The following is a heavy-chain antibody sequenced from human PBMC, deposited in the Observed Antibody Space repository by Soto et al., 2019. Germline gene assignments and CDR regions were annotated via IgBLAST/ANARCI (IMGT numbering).Heavy chain of an antibody. Sequence: VASVKVSCKASGYTFTSYGISWVRQAPGQGLEWMGWISAYNGNTNYAQKLQGRVTMTTDTSTSTAYMELRSLRSDDTAVYYCARLEYYYDSSGYYYLDYWGQGTLVTVSS. D-gene: IGHD3-22*01. CDR3: ARLEYYYDSSGYYYLDY. V-gene: IGHV1-18*01. J-gene: IGHJ4*02. CDR1: GYTFTSYG. CDR2: ISAYNGNT.